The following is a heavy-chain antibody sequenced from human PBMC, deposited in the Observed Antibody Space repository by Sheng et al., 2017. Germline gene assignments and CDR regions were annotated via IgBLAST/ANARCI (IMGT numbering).Heavy chain of an antibody. Sequence: EVQLVESGGGLVQPGGSLRLSCAASGFTFSSYWMHWVRQAPGKGLVWVSRINSDGSSTSYVDSVKGRFTISRDNAKNTLYLQMNSLRAEDTAVYYCARDPYYDSSGYGLGMDYWGQGTLVTV. V-gene: IGHV3-74*01. CDR1: GFTFSSYW. CDR3: ARDPYYDSSGYGLGMDY. D-gene: IGHD3-22*01. CDR2: INSDGSST. J-gene: IGHJ4*02.